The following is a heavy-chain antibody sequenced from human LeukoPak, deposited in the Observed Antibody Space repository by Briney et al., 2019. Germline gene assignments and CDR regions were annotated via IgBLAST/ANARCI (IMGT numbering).Heavy chain of an antibody. J-gene: IGHJ5*02. D-gene: IGHD1-1*01. CDR3: ARGLPYNWNDGGWFDP. CDR1: GYTFTGYY. Sequence: GASVKVSCKASGYTFTGYYMHWVRQAPGQGLEWMGWINPNSGGTNYAQKFQGRVTMTRDTSISTAYMELSRLRSDDTAVYYCARGLPYNWNDGGWFDPWGQGTLVTVSS. V-gene: IGHV1-2*02. CDR2: INPNSGGT.